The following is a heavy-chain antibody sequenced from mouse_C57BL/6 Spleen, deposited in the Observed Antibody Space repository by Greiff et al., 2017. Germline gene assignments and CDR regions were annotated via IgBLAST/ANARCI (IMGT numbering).Heavy chain of an antibody. CDR3: ARDNYGFDD. D-gene: IGHD1-2*01. V-gene: IGHV3-6*01. Sequence: EVQLKESGPGLVKPSQSLSLTCSVTGYSLTSGYSWNWIRQFPGNKLEWMGYISYDGSNNYNPSLKNRISITRDTSKNQFVLKLNSVTTEDTATYYCARDNYGFDDWGKGTTLTVSS. J-gene: IGHJ2*01. CDR1: GYSLTSGYS. CDR2: ISYDGSN.